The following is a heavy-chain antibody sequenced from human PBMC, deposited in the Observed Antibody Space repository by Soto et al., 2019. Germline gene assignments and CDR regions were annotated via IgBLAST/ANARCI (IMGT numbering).Heavy chain of an antibody. V-gene: IGHV1-69*01. CDR2: IIPLFGTP. J-gene: IGHJ4*02. CDR3: ARDRDDYGSGNYYNRIDF. D-gene: IGHD3-10*01. Sequence: QVQLVQSEAEVKKPGSSVKVSCKASGGSFSTYAISWLRQAPGQGLEWMGGIIPLFGTPKYAQRFQGRDTITADESTSTAYMEMSRLRSEDTAVYYCARDRDDYGSGNYYNRIDFWGQGTLVTVSS. CDR1: GGSFSTYA.